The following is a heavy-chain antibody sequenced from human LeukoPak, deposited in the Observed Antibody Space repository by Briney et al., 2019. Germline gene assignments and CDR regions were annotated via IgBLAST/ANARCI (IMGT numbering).Heavy chain of an antibody. V-gene: IGHV4-4*02. D-gene: IGHD6-13*01. CDR3: AKSPIAAAGIDYFQY. Sequence: SGTLSLTCAVSGGSISSNNWWSWVRPPPGKGLEWIGEIFHGGSTNYSPSLKSRVTLSLDKSKNQFSLRLTSVTAADTAVYYCAKSPIAAAGIDYFQYWGQGTLVTVSS. CDR2: IFHGGST. J-gene: IGHJ1*01. CDR1: GGSISSNNW.